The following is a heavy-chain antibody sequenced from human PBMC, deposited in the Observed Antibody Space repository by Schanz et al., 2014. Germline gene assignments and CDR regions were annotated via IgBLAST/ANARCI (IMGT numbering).Heavy chain of an antibody. CDR2: LDRSGGKT. Sequence: EVQLVESGGGLVQPGGSLRLSCAASGFTVSNNYMSWVLQAPGKGLEWVSSLDRSGGKTYYADSVTGRFTISRDNSKKTLYLQMSSLTAEDTAVYYCARDKDVISTHFYSPFYFYVMDVWGQGTTVTVSS. V-gene: IGHV3-66*01. CDR3: ARDKDVISTHFYSPFYFYVMDV. J-gene: IGHJ6*02. CDR1: GFTVSNNY. D-gene: IGHD3-3*02.